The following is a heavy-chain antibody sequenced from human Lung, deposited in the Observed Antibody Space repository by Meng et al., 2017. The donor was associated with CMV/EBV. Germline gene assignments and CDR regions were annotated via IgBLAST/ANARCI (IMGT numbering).Heavy chain of an antibody. Sequence: SETLSLTCAISGDSVSSNSASWNWIRQSPSRGLEWLGRTYYRSKWYNDYAVSAKSRITINPDTSKNQFSLQLNSVTPEDTAVYYCAREGPTVTPFDYWGQGTLVTVSS. D-gene: IGHD4-17*01. CDR2: TYYRSKWYN. V-gene: IGHV6-1*01. CDR3: AREGPTVTPFDY. CDR1: GDSVSSNSAS. J-gene: IGHJ4*02.